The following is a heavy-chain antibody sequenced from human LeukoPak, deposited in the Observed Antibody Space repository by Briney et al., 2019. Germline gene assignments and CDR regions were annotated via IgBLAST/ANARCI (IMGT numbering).Heavy chain of an antibody. Sequence: SETLSLTCTVSGGSLSSSTYYWGWLRQPPEKRLEWIGSLYYGGSTYYNPSLKSRLTISVDASKNQFSLKLSSVTAADTAVYYCARSHSILYYFDYWGQGTLVTVSS. CDR2: LYYGGST. J-gene: IGHJ4*02. D-gene: IGHD2/OR15-2a*01. CDR1: GGSLSSSTYY. CDR3: ARSHSILYYFDY. V-gene: IGHV4-39*07.